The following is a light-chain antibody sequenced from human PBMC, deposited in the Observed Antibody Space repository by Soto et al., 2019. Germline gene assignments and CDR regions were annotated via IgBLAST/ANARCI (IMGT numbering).Light chain of an antibody. CDR2: GAS. CDR3: QHLGT. CDR1: QSVSSN. Sequence: EIVMTQSPVILSVSPGERATLSCRASQSVSSNLAWYQQKPGQAPRLLIYGASTRATGIPARFSGSGSGTEFTLTISRLQSEDFAVYYCQHLGTFGQGTKVEIK. J-gene: IGKJ1*01. V-gene: IGKV3-15*01.